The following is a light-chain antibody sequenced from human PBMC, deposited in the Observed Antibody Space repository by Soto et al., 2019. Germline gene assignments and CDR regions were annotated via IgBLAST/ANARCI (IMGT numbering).Light chain of an antibody. CDR2: EVS. J-gene: IGLJ3*02. V-gene: IGLV2-14*01. Sequence: QSALTQPASVSGSPGQSITISCTGTSSDVGGYNYVSRYQQHPGKAPKLMIYEVSNRPSGVSNRFSGSKSGNTASLTISGLQAEDEGFYYCSSYTSSTTPWVFGGGTKLTVL. CDR1: SSDVGGYNY. CDR3: SSYTSSTTPWV.